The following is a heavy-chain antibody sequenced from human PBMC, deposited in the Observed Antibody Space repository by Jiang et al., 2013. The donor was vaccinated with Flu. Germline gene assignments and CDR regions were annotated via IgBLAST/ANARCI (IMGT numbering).Heavy chain of an antibody. Sequence: QTLSLTCAISGDSVSSNSAAWNWIRQSPSRGLEWLGRTYYRSKWYNDYAVSVKSRITINPDTSKNQFSLQLNSVTPEDTAVYYCARSSRPYYDSSGYYSPWGQGTLVTVSS. CDR1: GDSVSSNSAA. V-gene: IGHV6-1*01. CDR3: ARSSRPYYDSSGYYSP. D-gene: IGHD3-22*01. CDR2: TYYRSKWYN. J-gene: IGHJ5*02.